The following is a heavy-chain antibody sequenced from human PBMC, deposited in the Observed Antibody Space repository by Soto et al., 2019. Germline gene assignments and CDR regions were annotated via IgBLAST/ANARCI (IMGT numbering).Heavy chain of an antibody. CDR3: AHPRGYGVFDAYDI. CDR2: LTPSGGET. Sequence: GGSLRLSCEASGFTFSTYAMSWVRQAPGKGLEWVSALTPSGGETFYADSVKGRFTISRDNSMNALYLQMNSLRIEDTAVYYCAHPRGYGVFDAYDIWGQGTMVTVSS. CDR1: GFTFSTYA. J-gene: IGHJ3*02. D-gene: IGHD4-17*01. V-gene: IGHV3-23*01.